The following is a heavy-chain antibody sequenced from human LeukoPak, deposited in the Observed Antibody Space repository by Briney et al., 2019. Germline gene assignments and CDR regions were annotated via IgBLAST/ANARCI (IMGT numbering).Heavy chain of an antibody. J-gene: IGHJ4*02. CDR1: GGSFSGYY. CDR3: AGWSGSYVDY. D-gene: IGHD1-26*01. Sequence: SETLSLTCAVYGGSFSGYYWSWIRQPPGKELEWIGEINHSGSTNYNPSLKSRVTISVDTSKNQFSLKLSSVTAADTAVYYCAGWSGSYVDYWGQGTLVTVSS. V-gene: IGHV4-34*01. CDR2: INHSGST.